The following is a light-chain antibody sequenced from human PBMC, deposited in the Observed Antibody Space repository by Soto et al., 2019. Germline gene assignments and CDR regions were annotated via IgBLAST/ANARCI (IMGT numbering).Light chain of an antibody. V-gene: IGKV3-15*01. J-gene: IGKJ2*01. CDR1: QSVSSN. CDR2: GAS. CDR3: QQYDNWPPYT. Sequence: EIVMTQSPATLSVSPGERATLSCRASQSVSSNLAWYQQKPGQPPMILIYGASTRATGIPARFSGSGSGTEFTLTISSLESEDFAVYYCQQYDNWPPYTFGQGTKLEIK.